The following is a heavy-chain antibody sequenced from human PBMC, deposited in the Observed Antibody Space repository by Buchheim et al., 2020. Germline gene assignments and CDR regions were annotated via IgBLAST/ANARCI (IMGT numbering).Heavy chain of an antibody. V-gene: IGHV3-48*03. J-gene: IGHJ4*02. D-gene: IGHD3-9*01. CDR3: ARYDILTGYLFDY. Sequence: EVQLVESGGGLVQPGGSLRLSCAASGFTFSSYEMNWVRQAPGKGLEWVSGISGSGSTTYYADSVKGRFTISRDNAQNSLYLQMNNLRAEDTAVYYCARYDILTGYLFDYWGQGTL. CDR2: ISGSGSTT. CDR1: GFTFSSYE.